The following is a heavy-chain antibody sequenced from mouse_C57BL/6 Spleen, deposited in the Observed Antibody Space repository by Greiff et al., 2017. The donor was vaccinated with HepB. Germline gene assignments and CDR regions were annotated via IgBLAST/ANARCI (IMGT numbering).Heavy chain of an antibody. CDR2: IDPSDSYT. CDR1: GYTFTSYW. J-gene: IGHJ4*01. CDR3: ARGHDGNPNYYAMDY. V-gene: IGHV1-50*01. Sequence: QVQLQQPGAELVKPGASVKLSCKASGYTFTSYWMQWVKQRPGQGLEWIGEIDPSDSYTNYNQKFKGKATLTVDTSSSTAYMQLSSLTSEDSAVYYCARGHDGNPNYYAMDYWGQGTSVTVSS. D-gene: IGHD2-1*01.